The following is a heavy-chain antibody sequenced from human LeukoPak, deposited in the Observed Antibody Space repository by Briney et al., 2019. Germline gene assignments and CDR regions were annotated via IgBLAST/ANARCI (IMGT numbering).Heavy chain of an antibody. CDR3: AKHRGSGSYYTVNWFDP. CDR1: GFNFSSNW. V-gene: IGHV3-74*01. D-gene: IGHD3-10*01. CDR2: INSDGSST. Sequence: PGGSLRLSCAASGFNFSSNWMHWVRHAPGKGLVWVSRINSDGSSTRYADSVKGRFTISRDNAKNTLYLQMNSLRAEDTAVYYCAKHRGSGSYYTVNWFDPWGQGTLVTVSS. J-gene: IGHJ5*02.